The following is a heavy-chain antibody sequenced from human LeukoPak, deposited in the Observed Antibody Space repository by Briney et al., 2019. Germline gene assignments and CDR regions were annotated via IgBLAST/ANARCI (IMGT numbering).Heavy chain of an antibody. V-gene: IGHV4-39*07. Sequence: SETLSLTCTVSGDSINSGSYYWVWIRQPPGKGLEWIGSIYYSGSTYYNPSLKSRVTISVDRSKNQFSLKLSSVTAADTAVYYCARDRGYSRLYYYMDVWGKGTTVTVSS. CDR2: IYYSGST. J-gene: IGHJ6*03. D-gene: IGHD1-26*01. CDR1: GDSINSGSYY. CDR3: ARDRGYSRLYYYMDV.